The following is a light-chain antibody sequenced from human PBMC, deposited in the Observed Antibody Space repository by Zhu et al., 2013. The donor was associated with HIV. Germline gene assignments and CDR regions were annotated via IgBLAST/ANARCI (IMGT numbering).Light chain of an antibody. V-gene: IGLV3-21*03. CDR2: DDN. J-gene: IGLJ1*01. Sequence: SYVLTQPPSVSVAPGKTARITCGGNNIGSKSVHWYQQKPGQAPVLVVYDDNDRPSGIPERFSGSNSGNTATLTIGGVEAGDEADYYCQVWDTYSDHYVFGTGTQVTVL. CDR3: QVWDTYSDHYV. CDR1: NIGSKS.